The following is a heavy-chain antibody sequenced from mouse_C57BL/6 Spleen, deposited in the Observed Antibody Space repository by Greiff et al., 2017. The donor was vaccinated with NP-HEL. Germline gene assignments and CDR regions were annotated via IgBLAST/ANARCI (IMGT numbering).Heavy chain of an antibody. J-gene: IGHJ4*01. D-gene: IGHD2-3*01. CDR1: GYTFTSYW. V-gene: IGHV1-53*01. CDR3: ARDGYYLHAMDY. Sequence: QVQLQQSGTELVKPGASVKLSCKASGYTFTSYWMHWVKQRPGQGLEWIGNINPSNGGTNYNEKFKSKATLTVDKSSSTAYMQLSSLTSEDSAVYYCARDGYYLHAMDYWGQGTSVTVSS. CDR2: INPSNGGT.